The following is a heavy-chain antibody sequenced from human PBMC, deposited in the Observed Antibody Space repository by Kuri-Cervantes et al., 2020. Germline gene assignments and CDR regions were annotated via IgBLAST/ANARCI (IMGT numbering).Heavy chain of an antibody. Sequence: LTCAASGFTFSGYWMHWFRQAPGEGLVWVSRIHSDGTSTNYADSVKGRFTISIDNAKNMLYLQMDSLRVEDTAVYYCARVWDYSGNPWYFDYWGRGTLVTVSS. J-gene: IGHJ4*02. D-gene: IGHD4-23*01. CDR2: IHSDGTST. V-gene: IGHV3-74*01. CDR3: ARVWDYSGNPWYFDY. CDR1: GFTFSGYW.